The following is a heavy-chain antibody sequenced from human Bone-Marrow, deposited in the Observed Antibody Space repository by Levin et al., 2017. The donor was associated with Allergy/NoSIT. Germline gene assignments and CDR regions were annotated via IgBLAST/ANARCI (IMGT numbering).Heavy chain of an antibody. Sequence: GGSLRLSCKASGYTFTGYYMHWVRQAPGQGLEWMGRINPNSGGTNYAQKFQGRVTMTRDTSISTAYMELSRLRSDDTAVYYCARSPHTLGYCSSTSCYPPNFDYWGQGTLVTVSS. J-gene: IGHJ4*02. CDR1: GYTFTGYY. D-gene: IGHD2-2*01. CDR2: INPNSGGT. V-gene: IGHV1-2*06. CDR3: ARSPHTLGYCSSTSCYPPNFDY.